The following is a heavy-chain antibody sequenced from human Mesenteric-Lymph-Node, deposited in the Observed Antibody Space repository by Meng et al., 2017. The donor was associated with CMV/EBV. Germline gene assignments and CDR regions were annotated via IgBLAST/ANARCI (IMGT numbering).Heavy chain of an antibody. Sequence: ASVKVSCKASGYTFTGYYMHWVRQAPGQGLEWMGWINPNSGDTNYAQKFQGRVTMTRDTSISTAYMDLSRLRFDDTAVYYCARGRGWILGGSAFDIWGQGTMVTVSS. CDR3: ARGRGWILGGSAFDI. D-gene: IGHD3-16*01. CDR2: INPNSGDT. V-gene: IGHV1-2*02. CDR1: GYTFTGYY. J-gene: IGHJ3*02.